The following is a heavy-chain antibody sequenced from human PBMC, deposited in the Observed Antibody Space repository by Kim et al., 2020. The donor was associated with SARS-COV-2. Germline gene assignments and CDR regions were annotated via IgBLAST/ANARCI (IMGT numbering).Heavy chain of an antibody. Sequence: GGSLRLSCAASGFTFSNAWMSWVRQAPGKGLEWVGRIKSKTDGGTTDYAAPVKGRFTISRDDSKNTLYLQMNSLKTEDTAVYYCTTDDLGWLFLFDYWGQGTLVTVSS. CDR2: IKSKTDGGTT. D-gene: IGHD3-22*01. V-gene: IGHV3-15*01. CDR1: GFTFSNAW. CDR3: TTDDLGWLFLFDY. J-gene: IGHJ4*02.